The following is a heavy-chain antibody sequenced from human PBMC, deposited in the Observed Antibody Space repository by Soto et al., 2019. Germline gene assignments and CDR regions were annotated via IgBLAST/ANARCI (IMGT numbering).Heavy chain of an antibody. D-gene: IGHD1-1*01. CDR2: IWYDGSNK. V-gene: IGHV3-33*01. Sequence: QVQLVESGGGVVQPGRSLRLSCAASGFTFISYGMHWVRQAPGKGLEWVAAIWYDGSNKYYADSVKGRFTISRDNSKNTMYLQMNSLRAEDTAVYYCAREGHEMAKANWIDYWGQGTLVTVSS. CDR1: GFTFISYG. CDR3: AREGHEMAKANWIDY. J-gene: IGHJ4*02.